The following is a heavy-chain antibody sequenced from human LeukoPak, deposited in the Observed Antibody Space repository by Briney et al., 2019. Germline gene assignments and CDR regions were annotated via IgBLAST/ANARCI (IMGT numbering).Heavy chain of an antibody. Sequence: GSLRLSCAASGFTFSSYSMNWIRQPPGKGLEWIGYIYYSGSTNYNPSLKSRVTISVDTSKNQFSLKLSSVTAADTAVYYCARYPESVYYDLFYPHDAFDIWGQGTMVTVSS. CDR1: GFTFSSYS. CDR3: ARYPESVYYDLFYPHDAFDI. J-gene: IGHJ3*02. CDR2: IYYSGST. V-gene: IGHV4-59*01. D-gene: IGHD3-3*01.